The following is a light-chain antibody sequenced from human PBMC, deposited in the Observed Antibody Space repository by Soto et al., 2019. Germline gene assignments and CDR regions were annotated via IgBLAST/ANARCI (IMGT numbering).Light chain of an antibody. V-gene: IGKV3-15*01. J-gene: IGKJ5*01. Sequence: EIVLTPSPAPLSLSPGEGATLSSSARQSGGSLVAWYQQKPGQAPRLLIYRVSTRATDIAARFTGSGSGTEFTLTISSLQTEDFAIYYCQQYNDWPITFGPGTRLEIK. CDR1: QSGGSL. CDR2: RVS. CDR3: QQYNDWPIT.